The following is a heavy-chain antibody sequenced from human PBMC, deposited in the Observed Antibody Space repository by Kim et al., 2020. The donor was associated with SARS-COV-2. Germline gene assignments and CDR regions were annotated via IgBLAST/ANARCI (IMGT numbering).Heavy chain of an antibody. J-gene: IGHJ5*02. D-gene: IGHD2-15*01. CDR2: IYYSGST. V-gene: IGHV4-59*01. CDR3: ARGGYCSGGSCYEIYNWFDP. CDR1: GGSISSYY. Sequence: SETLSLTCTVSGGSISSYYWSWIRQPPGKGLEWIGYIYYSGSTNYNPSLKSRVTISVDTSKNQFSLKLSSVTAADTAVYYCARGGYCSGGSCYEIYNWFDPCGQGTLVTVSP.